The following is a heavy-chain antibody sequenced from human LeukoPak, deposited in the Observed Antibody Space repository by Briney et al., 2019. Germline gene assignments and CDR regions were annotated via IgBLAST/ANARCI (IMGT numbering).Heavy chain of an antibody. CDR1: GFTFSSYA. J-gene: IGHJ4*02. CDR3: ARETLRFGELLLYYFDY. D-gene: IGHD3-10*01. V-gene: IGHV3-23*01. Sequence: PGGTLGLSCAASGFTFSSYAMSWVRQAPGKGLEWVSAISGSGGSTYYADSVKGRFTISRDNSKNTLYLQMNSLRAEDTAVYYCARETLRFGELLLYYFDYWGQGTLVTVSS. CDR2: ISGSGGST.